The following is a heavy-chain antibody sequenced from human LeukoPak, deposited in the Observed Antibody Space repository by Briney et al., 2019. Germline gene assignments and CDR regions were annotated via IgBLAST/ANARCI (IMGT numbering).Heavy chain of an antibody. D-gene: IGHD3-16*01. Sequence: GGSLRLSCAASGFTFSSYAMSWVRQAPGKGLEWVSAISGSGGSTYYADSVKGRFTISRDNSKNTLYLQMNSLRAEDTAVYYCVKEGEAGNAPYSWFDPWGQGTLVTVSS. J-gene: IGHJ5*02. V-gene: IGHV3-23*01. CDR2: ISGSGGST. CDR3: VKEGEAGNAPYSWFDP. CDR1: GFTFSSYA.